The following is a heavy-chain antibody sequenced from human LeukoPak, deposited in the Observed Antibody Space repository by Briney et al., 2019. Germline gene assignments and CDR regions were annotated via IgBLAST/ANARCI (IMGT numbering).Heavy chain of an antibody. D-gene: IGHD2-21*01. Sequence: GASVKVSCKASGYTFTGYYMHWVRQAPGQGLEWMGWINPNSGGTNYAQKFQGRVTMTRDTSISTAYMELSRLRSDDTAVYYCAAAAVCGGDCYYYYYCYMDVWGKGTTVTVSS. V-gene: IGHV1-2*02. CDR2: INPNSGGT. CDR3: AAAAVCGGDCYYYYYCYMDV. CDR1: GYTFTGYY. J-gene: IGHJ6*03.